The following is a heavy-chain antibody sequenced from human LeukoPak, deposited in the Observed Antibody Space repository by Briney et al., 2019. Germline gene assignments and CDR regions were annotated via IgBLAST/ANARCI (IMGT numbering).Heavy chain of an antibody. J-gene: IGHJ4*02. CDR1: GYTFTSYY. D-gene: IGHD3-22*01. V-gene: IGHV1-2*02. CDR3: ARVYYYYDSSGILTLYFDY. Sequence: ASVKVSCKTSGYTFTSYYMHWVRQAPGQGLEWMGWVNPTSGGTNYAQKFQGRVTMTRDTSISTAYMELSRLRSDGTAVYYCARVYYYYDSSGILTLYFDYWGQGTLVTVSS. CDR2: VNPTSGGT.